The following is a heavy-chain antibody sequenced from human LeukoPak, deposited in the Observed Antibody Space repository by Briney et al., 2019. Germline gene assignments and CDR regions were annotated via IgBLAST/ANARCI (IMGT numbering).Heavy chain of an antibody. CDR2: IKEDGSEK. V-gene: IGHV3-7*04. J-gene: IGHJ4*02. CDR3: ARDYDCRGGGCYFGY. D-gene: IGHD2-15*01. CDR1: GFSFSNYA. Sequence: PGGSLRLSCSASGFSFSNYAMNWVRQAPGKGLEWLANIKEDGSEKYYADSVKGRFTISRDNPKNSLYLQMNSLRAEDTAVYYCARDYDCRGGGCYFGYWGQGTLVTVSS.